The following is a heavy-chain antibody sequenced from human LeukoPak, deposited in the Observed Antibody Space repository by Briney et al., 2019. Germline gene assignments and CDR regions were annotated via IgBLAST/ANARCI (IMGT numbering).Heavy chain of an antibody. J-gene: IGHJ4*02. Sequence: GRSLRLSCAASGFTFSSYGMHWVRQAPGKGLEWVGRIKTKTEGGTTDYAAPVKGRFTISRDDSKNMLYLQMNSLKTEDTAVFYCTTDPYRIVATFGYWGQGTLVTVSS. CDR3: TTDPYRIVATFGY. D-gene: IGHD5-12*01. V-gene: IGHV3-15*01. CDR1: GFTFSSYG. CDR2: IKTKTEGGTT.